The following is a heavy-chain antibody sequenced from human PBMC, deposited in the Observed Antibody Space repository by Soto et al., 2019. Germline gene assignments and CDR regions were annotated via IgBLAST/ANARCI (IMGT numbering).Heavy chain of an antibody. Sequence: EVQLLESGGGLVQPGGSLRLSCAASGFTFSSYAMSWVRQAPGKGLEWVSAISGSGGSTYYADSVKGRFTISRDNCKNTLYLQMNSLRAEDTALYYCAKDGWGSTMIVVVINWYFDLWGRGTLVTVSS. D-gene: IGHD3-22*01. V-gene: IGHV3-23*01. CDR2: ISGSGGST. CDR1: GFTFSSYA. CDR3: AKDGWGSTMIVVVINWYFDL. J-gene: IGHJ2*01.